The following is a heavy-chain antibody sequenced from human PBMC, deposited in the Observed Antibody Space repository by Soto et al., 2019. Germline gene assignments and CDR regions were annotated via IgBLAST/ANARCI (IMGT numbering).Heavy chain of an antibody. CDR2: IIPIFGTA. CDR3: AKWELLDFGAGWFDP. V-gene: IGHV1-69*01. CDR1: GGTFSSYA. D-gene: IGHD1-26*01. J-gene: IGHJ5*02. Sequence: QVQLVQSGAEVKKPGSSVKVSCKASGGTFSSYAISWVRQAPGQGLEWMGGIIPIFGTANYAQKFQGRVMITQDESTSTAYMELSRLRSEDTAVYYCAKWELLDFGAGWFDPWGQGTLVTFSS.